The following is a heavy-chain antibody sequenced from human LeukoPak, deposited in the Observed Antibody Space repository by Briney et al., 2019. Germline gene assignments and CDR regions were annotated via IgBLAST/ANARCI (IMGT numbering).Heavy chain of an antibody. Sequence: PSETLSLTCTVSADSLSSGGHYWAWIRQFPGQGLESIGFIHHSGRSRHNPSLKDRVAISVDTSRKQFAPKLSSVTAADTAMYYCARGGNRFGGFYFDYWGQGIQVIVSS. CDR1: ADSLSSGGHY. CDR3: ARGGNRFGGFYFDY. J-gene: IGHJ4*02. V-gene: IGHV4-31*03. CDR2: IHHSGRS. D-gene: IGHD3-10*01.